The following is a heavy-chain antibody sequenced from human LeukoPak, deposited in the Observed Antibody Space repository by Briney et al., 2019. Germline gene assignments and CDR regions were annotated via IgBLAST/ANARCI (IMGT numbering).Heavy chain of an antibody. V-gene: IGHV1-46*01. J-gene: IGHJ4*02. CDR1: GYTFTSYY. CDR2: INPSGGST. D-gene: IGHD3-22*01. CDR3: AREDYYDSSGYYYSFRY. Sequence: ASVKVSCKASGYTFTSYYMHWVRQAPGQGLEWMGIINPSGGSTSYAQKFQGRVTMARDTSTSTVYMELSSLRSEDTAVYYCAREDYYDSSGYYYSFRYWGQGTLVTVSS.